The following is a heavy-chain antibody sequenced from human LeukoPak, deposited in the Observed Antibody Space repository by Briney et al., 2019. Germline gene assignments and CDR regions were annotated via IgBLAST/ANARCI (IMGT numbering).Heavy chain of an antibody. Sequence: ASVKVSCKASGYTFTSYYMHWVRQAPGQGLEWMGWINPNSGGTNYAQKFQGRVTMTRDTSISTAYMELSRLRSDDTAVYYCARGRIAVAGTLDYWGQGTLVTVSS. CDR1: GYTFTSYY. CDR3: ARGRIAVAGTLDY. V-gene: IGHV1-2*02. CDR2: INPNSGGT. D-gene: IGHD6-19*01. J-gene: IGHJ4*02.